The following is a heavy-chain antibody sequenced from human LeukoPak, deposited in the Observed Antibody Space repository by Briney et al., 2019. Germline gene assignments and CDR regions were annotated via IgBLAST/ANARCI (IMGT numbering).Heavy chain of an antibody. CDR2: VNPNSGGT. Sequence: ASVKVSCKASGYTFTSYYMHWVRQAPGQGLEWMGWVNPNSGGTNYAQKFQGRVTMTRDTSISTAYMELSRLRSDDTAVYYCARGPARDYYASGSSWFDPWGQGTLVTVSS. D-gene: IGHD3-10*01. CDR1: GYTFTSYY. J-gene: IGHJ5*02. V-gene: IGHV1-2*02. CDR3: ARGPARDYYASGSSWFDP.